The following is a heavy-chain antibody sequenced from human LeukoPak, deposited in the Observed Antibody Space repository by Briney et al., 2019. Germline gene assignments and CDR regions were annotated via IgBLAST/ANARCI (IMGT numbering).Heavy chain of an antibody. J-gene: IGHJ4*02. CDR3: VRGSGWFFGL. V-gene: IGHV3-7*01. CDR2: IKEDGRDI. D-gene: IGHD6-19*01. CDR1: QFSISYDW. Sequence: PGGSLRLSCAASQFSISYDWMHWVRQAPGKGLEWVASIKEDGRDIHYLDSVKGRFSISRDNAKNSLYLETNTLRAEDTAVYYCVRGSGWFFGLWGQGSLVTVSS.